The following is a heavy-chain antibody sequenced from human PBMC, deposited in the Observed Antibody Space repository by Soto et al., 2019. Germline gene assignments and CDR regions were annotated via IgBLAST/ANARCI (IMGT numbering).Heavy chain of an antibody. Sequence: SETLSLTCAVSGGFISSSNWWSWVRQPPGKGLEWIGEIYHTGSTNYNPSLKSRVTISVDKSKNQFSLKLTSVTAADTAVYYCRGYDIGGYYFDYWGQGTLVTVSS. CDR3: RGYDIGGYYFDY. J-gene: IGHJ4*02. D-gene: IGHD3-22*01. CDR2: IYHTGST. V-gene: IGHV4-4*02. CDR1: GGFISSSNW.